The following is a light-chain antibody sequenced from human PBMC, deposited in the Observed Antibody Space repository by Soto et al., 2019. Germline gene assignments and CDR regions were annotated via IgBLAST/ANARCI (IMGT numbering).Light chain of an antibody. J-gene: IGLJ1*01. CDR3: CSHAGENTYV. Sequence: QSALTQPRSVSGSPGQSVTISCTGTNSDVGGYNSVSWYQQLPGNAPKLMISAVSQRPSGVPDRFSGSKSGNTASLTISGLQADDEADYFCCSHAGENTYVFGTGTKVTVL. CDR2: AVS. CDR1: NSDVGGYNS. V-gene: IGLV2-11*01.